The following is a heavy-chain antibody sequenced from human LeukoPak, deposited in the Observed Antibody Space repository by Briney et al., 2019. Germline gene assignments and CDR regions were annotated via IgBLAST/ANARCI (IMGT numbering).Heavy chain of an antibody. V-gene: IGHV3-21*01. Sequence: GGSLRLSCAASGFTFSSYSINWVRQAPGKGLEWVSSISTSSSYIYYADSVKGRFTISRDNAKNSLYLQMNSLRAEDTAVYYCARTYYYGSGSYPALDYWGQGTLVTVSS. CDR3: ARTYYYGSGSYPALDY. CDR1: GFTFSSYS. D-gene: IGHD3-10*01. J-gene: IGHJ4*02. CDR2: ISTSSSYI.